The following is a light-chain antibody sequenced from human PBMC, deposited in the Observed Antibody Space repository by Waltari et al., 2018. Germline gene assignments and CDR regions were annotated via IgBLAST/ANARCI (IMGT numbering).Light chain of an antibody. CDR3: QTWDDTTV. CDR1: KLVDTY. V-gene: IGLV3-1*01. CDR2: QDS. J-gene: IGLJ1*01. Sequence: SYELSQPTSVSVSPGQTATLPCTATKLVDTYVCWYQQKPGQSPVLVIYQDSKRPPGIPERFSGSNTGNTATLTISGTQPLDEADYYCQTWDDTTVFGSGTRISVL.